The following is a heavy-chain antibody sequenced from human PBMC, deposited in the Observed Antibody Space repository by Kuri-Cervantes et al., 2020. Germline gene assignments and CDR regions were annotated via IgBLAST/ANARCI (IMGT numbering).Heavy chain of an antibody. Sequence: GSLRLSCTVSGGSISSSSYYWGWIRQPPGKGLEWIGSIYYSGSTYYNPSLKSRVTISVDTSKNQFSLRLSSVTAADTAVYYCARWGGRIAAAARSFDYWGQGTLVTVSS. CDR2: IYYSGST. V-gene: IGHV4-39*07. J-gene: IGHJ4*02. CDR3: ARWGGRIAAAARSFDY. D-gene: IGHD6-13*01. CDR1: GGSISSSSYY.